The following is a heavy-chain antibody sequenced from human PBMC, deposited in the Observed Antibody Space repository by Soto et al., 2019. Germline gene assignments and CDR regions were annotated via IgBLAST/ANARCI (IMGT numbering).Heavy chain of an antibody. CDR1: GYVFSAYS. J-gene: IGHJ4*02. CDR2: INPSGGST. V-gene: IGHV1-46*01. Sequence: ASVKVSCKASGYVFSAYSVHWVRLAPGQGLEWMGIINPSGGSTSYAQKFQGRVTMTRDTSTSTVYMELSSLRSEDTAVYYCARGSGSYFDYWGQGTLVTVSS. D-gene: IGHD3-10*01. CDR3: ARGSGSYFDY.